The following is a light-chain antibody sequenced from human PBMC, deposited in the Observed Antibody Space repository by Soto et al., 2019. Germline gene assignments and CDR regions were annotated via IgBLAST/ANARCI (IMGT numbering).Light chain of an antibody. J-gene: IGLJ3*02. CDR1: TGAVSSDHW. Sequence: QAVVTQEPSLTASPGGTVTLTCASSTGAVSSDHWPYWFQQKPGQAPRTLIYDISSKHSWTPARFSGSLLGGKAALSLSGAQPEDEADYYCLLSYSGAWVFGGGTKVTVL. CDR2: DIS. CDR3: LLSYSGAWV. V-gene: IGLV7-46*01.